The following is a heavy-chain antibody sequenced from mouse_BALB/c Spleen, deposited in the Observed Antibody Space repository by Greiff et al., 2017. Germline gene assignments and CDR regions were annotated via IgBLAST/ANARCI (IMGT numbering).Heavy chain of an antibody. J-gene: IGHJ1*01. D-gene: IGHD2-4*01. Sequence: DVKLVESGPSLVKPSQTLSLTCSVTGDSINSGYWNWIRKFPGNKLEYMGYISYSGSTYYNPSLKSRISITRDTSKNQYYLQLNSVTTEDTATYYCARGPYDYDGYWYFDVWGAGTTVTVSS. CDR3: ARGPYDYDGYWYFDV. V-gene: IGHV3-8*02. CDR1: GDSINSGY. CDR2: ISYSGST.